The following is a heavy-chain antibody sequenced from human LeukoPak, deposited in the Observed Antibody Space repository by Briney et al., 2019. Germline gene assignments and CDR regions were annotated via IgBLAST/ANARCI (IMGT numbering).Heavy chain of an antibody. J-gene: IGHJ4*02. CDR1: GFTFSTYG. D-gene: IGHD1-1*01. Sequence: GGSLRLSRAASGFTFSTYGMSWVRQAPGKGLEWVSVISDSGGSTNYADSVKGRFTISRDNSKNTLYLQMSSLRAEDTAVYYCATRDNKHLHYFDHWGQGTLVTVSS. V-gene: IGHV3-23*01. CDR2: ISDSGGST. CDR3: ATRDNKHLHYFDH.